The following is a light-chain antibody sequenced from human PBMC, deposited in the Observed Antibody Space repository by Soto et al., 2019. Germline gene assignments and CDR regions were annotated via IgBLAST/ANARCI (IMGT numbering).Light chain of an antibody. CDR2: GAS. CDR3: QQYNNWPRT. CDR1: QSLSSN. J-gene: IGKJ3*01. V-gene: IGKV3-15*01. Sequence: ILMTHSPATLAVSPVEIATLSFRASQSLSSNLAWYQQKPGQAPRLLIYGASTRATGIPARFSGSGSGTEFTLTISSLQSEDFAVYYCQQYNNWPRTFGTGTKVDI.